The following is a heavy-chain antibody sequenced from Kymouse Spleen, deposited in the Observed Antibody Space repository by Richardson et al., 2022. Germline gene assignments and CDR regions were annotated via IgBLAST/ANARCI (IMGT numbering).Heavy chain of an antibody. CDR3: ARGGYDFWSGYYRGYYYYGMDV. CDR2: IGTAGDT. Sequence: EVQLVESGGGLVQPGGSLRLSCAASGFTFSSYDMHWVRQATGKGLEWVSAIGTAGDTYYPGSVKGRFTISRENAKNSLYLQMNSLRAGDTAVYYCARGGYDFWSGYYRGYYYYGMDVWGQGTTVTVSS. V-gene: IGHV3-13*01. J-gene: IGHJ6*02. CDR1: GFTFSSYD. D-gene: IGHD3-3*01.